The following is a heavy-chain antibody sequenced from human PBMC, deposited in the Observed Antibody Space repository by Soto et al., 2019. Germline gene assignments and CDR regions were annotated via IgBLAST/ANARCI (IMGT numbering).Heavy chain of an antibody. V-gene: IGHV4-59*01. D-gene: IGHD6-19*01. CDR2: VDYSGNS. CDR3: ARKWFSVAGRFHFDD. Sequence: AETLSPTCTVSGGSINTYYWSWIRQPPGKGLEWIGYVDYSGNSDSSPSLKSRVTISIDTSKKQVSLKVNSVTAADTAVYYCARKWFSVAGRFHFDDWGQGIPVTVSA. CDR1: GGSINTYY. J-gene: IGHJ4*02.